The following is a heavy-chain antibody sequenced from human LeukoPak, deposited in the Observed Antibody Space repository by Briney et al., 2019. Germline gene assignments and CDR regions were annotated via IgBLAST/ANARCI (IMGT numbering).Heavy chain of an antibody. CDR1: GGPFSGYY. V-gene: IGHV4-34*01. CDR2: INPSGGI. Sequence: SETLSLTCTVYGGPFSGYYWTWIRQAPRKGLEWIREINPSGGISYNPSLKSRLTISVDASKNQFSLNLRSLTAADTAVYYCARGRQEVSMIVVVMTGVSYYLDVWGKGTTVTVS. D-gene: IGHD3-22*01. J-gene: IGHJ6*03. CDR3: ARGRQEVSMIVVVMTGVSYYLDV.